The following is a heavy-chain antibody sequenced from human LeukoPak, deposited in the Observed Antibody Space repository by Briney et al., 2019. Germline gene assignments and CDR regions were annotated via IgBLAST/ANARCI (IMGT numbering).Heavy chain of an antibody. CDR2: IKPDGSAA. V-gene: IGHV3-7*01. J-gene: IGHJ4*02. Sequence: GGSLRLSCTDSGFTFSMYWMSWVRQAPGKGLEWLASIKPDGSAAIYVDSMKGRFTISRDNAKNSLYLQMSSLTVEDTAVYYCATHSDWRFDFWGQGTLVTVSS. D-gene: IGHD6-19*01. CDR3: ATHSDWRFDF. CDR1: GFTFSMYW.